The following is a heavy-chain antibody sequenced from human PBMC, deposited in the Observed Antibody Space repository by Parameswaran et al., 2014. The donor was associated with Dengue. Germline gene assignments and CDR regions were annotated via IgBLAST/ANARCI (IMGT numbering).Heavy chain of an antibody. J-gene: IGHJ4*02. V-gene: IGHV3-30*07. Sequence: WIRQPPGKGLEWLAVISYDGRIDYYADSVKGRLTISRDNPNNTLYLEIKRLRFEDTAVYYCARDVIVVPAAVIGNFDYWGQGILVTVS. CDR2: ISYDGRID. CDR3: ARDVIVVPAAVIGNFDY. D-gene: IGHD2-2*01.